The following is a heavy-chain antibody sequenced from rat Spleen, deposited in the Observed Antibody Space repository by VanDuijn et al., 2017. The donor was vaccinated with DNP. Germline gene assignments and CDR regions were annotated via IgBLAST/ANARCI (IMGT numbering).Heavy chain of an antibody. Sequence: EVKLVESGGGLVQPGRSLKLSCAASGFNFNDYWMGWVRQAPGKGLEWIGEINKDSSTINYTPSLKDRFTISRDNAQNTLYLQMNNLGSEDTAIYYCARRHDGSIGDAWGQGTSVTVSS. CDR2: INKDSSTI. V-gene: IGHV4-2*01. CDR1: GFNFNDYW. J-gene: IGHJ4*01. D-gene: IGHD1-12*02. CDR3: ARRHDGSIGDA.